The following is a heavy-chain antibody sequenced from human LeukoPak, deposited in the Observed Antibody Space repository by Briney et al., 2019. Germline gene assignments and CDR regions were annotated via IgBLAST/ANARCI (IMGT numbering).Heavy chain of an antibody. D-gene: IGHD3-3*02. CDR3: AKSIKQVWYFDL. V-gene: IGHV3-30*18. CDR1: GFTFSSYG. CDR2: ISYDGSNK. Sequence: KSGGSLRLSCAASGFTFSSYGMHGVRQAPGKGVEGGAVISYDGSNKYYVDSVKGRFTISRDNSKNTLYLQMNSLRAEDTGVYYCAKSIKQVWYFDLWGRGTLVTVSP. J-gene: IGHJ2*01.